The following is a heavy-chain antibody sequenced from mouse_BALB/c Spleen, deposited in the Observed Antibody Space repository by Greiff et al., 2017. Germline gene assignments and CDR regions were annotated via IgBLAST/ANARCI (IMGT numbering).Heavy chain of an antibody. CDR3: ARDNYGFDY. CDR2: IRNKANGYTT. V-gene: IGHV7-3*02. J-gene: IGHJ2*01. CDR1: GFTFTDYY. D-gene: IGHD1-1*01. Sequence: EVMLVESGGGLVQPGGSLRLSCATSGFTFTDYYMSWVRQPPGKALEWLGFIRNKANGYTTEYSASVKGRFTISRDNSQSILYLQMNTLRAEDSATYYCARDNYGFDYWGQGTTLTVSS.